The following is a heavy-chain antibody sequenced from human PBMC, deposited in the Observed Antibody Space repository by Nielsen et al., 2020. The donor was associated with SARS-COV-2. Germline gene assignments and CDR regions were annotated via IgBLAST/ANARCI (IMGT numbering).Heavy chain of an antibody. CDR2: IKQDGSEK. CDR3: ARDGGSSSWYQKNNWFDP. V-gene: IGHV3-7*03. Sequence: GESLKLSCAASGFTFSSYWMSWVRQAPGKGLEWVANIKQDGSEKYYVDSVKGRFTISRDNAKNSLYLQMNSLRAEDTAVYYCARDGGSSSWYQKNNWFDPWGQGTLVTVSS. D-gene: IGHD6-13*01. J-gene: IGHJ5*02. CDR1: GFTFSSYW.